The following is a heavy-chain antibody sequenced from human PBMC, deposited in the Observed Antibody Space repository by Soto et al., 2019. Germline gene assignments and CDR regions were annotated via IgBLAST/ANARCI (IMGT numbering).Heavy chain of an antibody. V-gene: IGHV3-13*01. J-gene: IGHJ4*02. CDR1: GFTFSSYD. Sequence: GSLRLSCXVSGFTFSSYDMHWVLQVTGKGLEWVSAIGTAGDTYYPGSVKGRFTISRENAKNSLYLQMNSLRAGDTAVYYCARANAGLYYFDYWGQGTLVTVSS. CDR3: ARANAGLYYFDY. CDR2: IGTAGDT. D-gene: IGHD6-13*01.